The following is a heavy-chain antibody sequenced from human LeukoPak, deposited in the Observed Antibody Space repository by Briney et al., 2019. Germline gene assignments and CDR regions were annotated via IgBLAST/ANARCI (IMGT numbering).Heavy chain of an antibody. D-gene: IGHD6-25*01. V-gene: IGHV3-23*01. CDR2: ISGSGGST. CDR1: GFTFSSYA. J-gene: IGHJ6*03. Sequence: HPGGSLRLSCAASGFTFSSYAMSWVRQAPGKGLEWVSAISGSGGSTYYADSVKGRFTISRDNSKNTLYLQMNSLRAEDTAVYYCAKLAAPYYYYYMDVWGKGTTVTVSS. CDR3: AKLAAPYYYYYMDV.